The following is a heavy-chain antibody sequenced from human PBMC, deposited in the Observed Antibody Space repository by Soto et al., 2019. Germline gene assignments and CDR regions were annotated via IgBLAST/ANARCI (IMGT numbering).Heavy chain of an antibody. V-gene: IGHV4-59*08. CDR1: GGSISSYY. CDR3: ARLRDWFDP. D-gene: IGHD3-10*01. CDR2: IYYSGST. J-gene: IGHJ5*02. Sequence: SETLSLTCTVSGGSISSYYWSWIRQPPGKGLEWIGYIYYSGSTNYNPSLKSRVTISVDTSKNQFSLKLSSVTAADTAVYYCARLRDWFDPWGQGTLVTVSS.